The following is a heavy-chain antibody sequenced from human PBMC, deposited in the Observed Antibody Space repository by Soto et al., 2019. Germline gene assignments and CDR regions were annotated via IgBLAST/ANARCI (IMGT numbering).Heavy chain of an antibody. Sequence: QLQLQESGSGLVKPSQTLSLTCAVSGGSISSGGYSWSWIRQPPGKGLEWIGYIYHSGTYYNPSLKSRVTISVDRSKNQFSLKLSSVTAADTAVYYCASISSRYCSGGTCYRPIDYWGQGTLGTVSS. V-gene: IGHV4-30-2*01. CDR2: IYHSGT. CDR3: ASISSRYCSGGTCYRPIDY. D-gene: IGHD2-15*01. J-gene: IGHJ4*02. CDR1: GGSISSGGYS.